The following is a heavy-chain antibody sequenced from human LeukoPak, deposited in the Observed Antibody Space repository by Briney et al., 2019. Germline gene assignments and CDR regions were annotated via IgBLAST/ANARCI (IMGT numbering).Heavy chain of an antibody. CDR1: GFTLSGYE. CDR2: ISSSSSYI. V-gene: IGHV3-21*01. J-gene: IGHJ4*02. Sequence: GGSLRLSCTDSGFTLSGYEMNWVRQAPGKGLEWVSSISSSSSYIYYADSVKGRFTISRDNAINSLYLQMNSLRAEDTAVYYCASLGGGSGSSHNPLVDHWGQGTLVTVSS. CDR3: ASLGGGSGSSHNPLVDH. D-gene: IGHD3-10*01.